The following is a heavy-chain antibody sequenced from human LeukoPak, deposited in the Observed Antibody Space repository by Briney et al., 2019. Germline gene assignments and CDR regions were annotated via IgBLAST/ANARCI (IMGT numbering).Heavy chain of an antibody. CDR1: GGSISSGGYY. CDR2: IYYSGST. CDR3: ARADIVVVPGRLRGYYFDY. V-gene: IGHV4-31*03. J-gene: IGHJ4*02. Sequence: PSETPSPTCTFSGGSISSGGYYWSWIRQHPRKGPEWVGDIYYSGSTYYNPSLKSRVTISVDTSKNQFSLKLSSVTAADTAVYYCARADIVVVPGRLRGYYFDYWGQGTLVTVSS. D-gene: IGHD2-2*01.